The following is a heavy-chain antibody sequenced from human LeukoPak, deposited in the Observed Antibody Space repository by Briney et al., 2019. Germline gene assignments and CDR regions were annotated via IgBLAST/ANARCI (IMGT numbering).Heavy chain of an antibody. CDR2: IRFYGTSE. D-gene: IGHD3-3*01. J-gene: IGHJ6*03. CDR3: AKTSLSDPSGHYYYMDV. V-gene: IGHV3-30*02. Sequence: QPGGSLRLSCAASGFTFNSYTIHWVRQAPGKGLEGVAFIRFYGTSEFYADSVKARFTISRDNSQNTVSPQLNNLRIEDTALYYCAKTSLSDPSGHYYYMDVWGKGTTVTVSS. CDR1: GFTFNSYT.